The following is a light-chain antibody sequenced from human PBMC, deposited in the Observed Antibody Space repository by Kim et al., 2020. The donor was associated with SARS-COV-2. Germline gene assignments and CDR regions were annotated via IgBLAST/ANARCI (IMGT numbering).Light chain of an antibody. CDR2: AVT. V-gene: IGLV2-14*03. J-gene: IGLJ2*01. Sequence: GQSITLSCTGTSTDIGGYDYVSWYQQHPGKAPKLIIYAVTQRPSGVSNHFSASKFANTASLTISGLRAEDEADYYCSSYSSANFAVFGGGTQLTVL. CDR1: STDIGGYDY. CDR3: SSYSSANFAV.